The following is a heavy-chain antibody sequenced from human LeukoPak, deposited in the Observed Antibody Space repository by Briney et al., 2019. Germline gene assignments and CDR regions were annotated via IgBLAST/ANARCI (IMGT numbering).Heavy chain of an antibody. CDR3: ARGAYCSSTSCYFEGGYYGMDV. J-gene: IGHJ6*02. D-gene: IGHD2-2*01. V-gene: IGHV1-69*13. Sequence: SVKVSCKASGGTFSSYAISWVRQAPGQGLEWMGGIIPIFGTANYAQKFQGRVTITADESTSTAYMELSSLRSEDTAVYYCARGAYCSSTSCYFEGGYYGMDVWGQGTTVTVSS. CDR1: GGTFSSYA. CDR2: IIPIFGTA.